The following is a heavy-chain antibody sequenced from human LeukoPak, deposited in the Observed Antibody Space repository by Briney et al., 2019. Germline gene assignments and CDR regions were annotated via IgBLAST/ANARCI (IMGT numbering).Heavy chain of an antibody. J-gene: IGHJ4*02. V-gene: IGHV4-34*01. CDR3: ARSEVNRSGYWVILY. Sequence: PSETLSLTCDVDGGTLSGFHWSWIRQSPRNRLKWIGDINHSDDDNYNPPLMTRVDISVDMYKNQFSLKMNSVTAADTAVYYCARSEVNRSGYWVILYWGQGTLVTVSS. D-gene: IGHD3-22*01. CDR2: INHSDDD. CDR1: GGTLSGFH.